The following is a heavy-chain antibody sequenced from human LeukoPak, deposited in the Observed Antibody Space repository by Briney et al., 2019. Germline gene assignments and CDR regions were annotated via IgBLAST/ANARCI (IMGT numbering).Heavy chain of an antibody. CDR1: GFTFSSYD. D-gene: IGHD6-19*01. Sequence: GGSLRLSCAASGFTFSSYDMHWVRQATGKGLEWVSAIGTAGDTYYPGSVKGRFTISRENAKNSLYLQMNSLRAGDTAVYYCARDSQPAYNEESSGSFDYWGQGTLVTVSS. CDR2: IGTAGDT. CDR3: ARDSQPAYNEESSGSFDY. J-gene: IGHJ4*02. V-gene: IGHV3-13*01.